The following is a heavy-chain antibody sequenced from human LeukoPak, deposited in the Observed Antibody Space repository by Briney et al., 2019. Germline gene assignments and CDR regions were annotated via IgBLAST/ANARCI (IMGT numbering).Heavy chain of an antibody. D-gene: IGHD4-17*01. CDR2: INHSGST. CDR1: GGSFSGYY. Sequence: PSETLSLTCAVYGGSFSGYYWSWIRQPPGKGLEWIGEINHSGSTNYNPCLKSRVTISVDTSKNQFSLKLSSVTAADTAVYYCARVHDYGDYQSPRDDPWGQGTLVTVSS. J-gene: IGHJ5*02. V-gene: IGHV4-34*01. CDR3: ARVHDYGDYQSPRDDP.